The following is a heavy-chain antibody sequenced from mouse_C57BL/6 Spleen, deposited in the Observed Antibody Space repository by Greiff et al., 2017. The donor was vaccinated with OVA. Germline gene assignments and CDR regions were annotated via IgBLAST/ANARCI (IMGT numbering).Heavy chain of an antibody. CDR1: GYTFTSYW. CDR2: IYPGSGST. V-gene: IGHV1-55*01. D-gene: IGHD1-1*01. CDR3: ARGGYGSSYEAMDY. Sequence: VQLQQPGAELVKPGASVKMSCKASGYTFTSYWITWVKQRPGQGLEWIGDIYPGSGSTNYNEKFKSKATLTVDTSSSTAYMQLSSLTSEDSAVYYCARGGYGSSYEAMDYWGQGTSVTVSS. J-gene: IGHJ4*01.